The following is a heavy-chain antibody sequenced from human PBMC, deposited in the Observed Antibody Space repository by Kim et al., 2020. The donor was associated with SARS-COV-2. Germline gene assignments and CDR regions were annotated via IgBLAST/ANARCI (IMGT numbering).Heavy chain of an antibody. J-gene: IGHJ6*02. CDR1: GGPISSGGYY. Sequence: SETLSLTCTVSGGPISSGGYYWSWIRQHPGKGLEWIAYAYYSGTTYNNPSLKGRVTVSVDTSKSQFSLKLSSVTVAVTAVYCCAGGVVGALLGGLDVWGQGTTVTLSS. CDR3: AGGVVGALLGGLDV. D-gene: IGHD1-26*01. V-gene: IGHV4-31*03. CDR2: AYYSGTT.